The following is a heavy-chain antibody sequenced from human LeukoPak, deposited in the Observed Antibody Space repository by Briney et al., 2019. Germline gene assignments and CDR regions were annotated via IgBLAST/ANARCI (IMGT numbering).Heavy chain of an antibody. CDR1: GGSFSGYY. Sequence: SETLSLTCAVYGGSFSGYYWSWIRQPPGKGLEWIGEINHSGSTNYNPSLKSRVTISVDTSKNQFSLKLSSVTAADTAVYYCASTEIVVVPAAIRDYYYYMDVWGKGTTVTVSS. V-gene: IGHV4-34*01. CDR3: ASTEIVVVPAAIRDYYYYMDV. D-gene: IGHD2-2*01. J-gene: IGHJ6*03. CDR2: INHSGST.